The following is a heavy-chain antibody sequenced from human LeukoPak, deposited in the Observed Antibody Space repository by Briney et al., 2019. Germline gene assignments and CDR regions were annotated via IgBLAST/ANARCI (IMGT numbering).Heavy chain of an antibody. D-gene: IGHD6-19*01. Sequence: PGGSLRLSCAASGFTFSSYAMSWVRRAPGKGLEWVSAISGSGGSTYYADSVKGRFTISRDNSKNTLYLQMSSLRAEDTAVYYCAKGWGPPSIAVAGTGFGYWGQGTLVTVSS. CDR2: ISGSGGST. J-gene: IGHJ4*02. CDR1: GFTFSSYA. CDR3: AKGWGPPSIAVAGTGFGY. V-gene: IGHV3-23*01.